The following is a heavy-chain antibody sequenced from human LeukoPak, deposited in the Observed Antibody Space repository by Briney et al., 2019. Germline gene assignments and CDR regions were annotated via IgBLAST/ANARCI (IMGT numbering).Heavy chain of an antibody. CDR2: IDPSDSYT. Sequence: GESLKISFMGFGYGLPRYWISWVRQMPGKGLEWMGRIDPSDSYTNYSPSFQGHVTISADKSISTAYLQWSSLKASDTALYYCEDQLSRRGYFEHGGRGTLVTVSS. CDR3: EDQLSRRGYFEH. J-gene: IGHJ4*02. D-gene: IGHD2-2*01. V-gene: IGHV5-10-1*01. CDR1: GYGLPRYW.